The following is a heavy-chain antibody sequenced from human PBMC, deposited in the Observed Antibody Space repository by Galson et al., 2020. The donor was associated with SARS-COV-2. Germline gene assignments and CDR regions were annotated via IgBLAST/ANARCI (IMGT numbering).Heavy chain of an antibody. CDR1: GGSISSYY. CDR2: IYYSGST. J-gene: IGHJ3*02. V-gene: IGHV4-59*01. CDR3: ARSAGQWVQLERRSGAFDI. Sequence: SETLSLTCTVSGGSISSYYWSWIRQPPGKGLEWIGYIYYSGSTNYNPSLKSRVTISVDTSKNQFSLKLSSVTAADTAVYYCARSAGQWVQLERRSGAFDIWGQGTMVTVSS. D-gene: IGHD1-1*01.